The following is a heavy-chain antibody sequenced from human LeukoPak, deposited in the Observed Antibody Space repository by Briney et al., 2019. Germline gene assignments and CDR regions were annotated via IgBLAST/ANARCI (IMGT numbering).Heavy chain of an antibody. V-gene: IGHV4-39*01. CDR1: GGSISSSRYY. J-gene: IGHJ4*02. CDR3: ASRFLEWLLTPDY. Sequence: ASETLSLTCTVSGGSISSSRYYWGWIRQPPGKGLEWIGSIYYSGSTYYNPSLKSRVTISVDTSKNQFSLKLSSVTAADTAVYYCASRFLEWLLTPDYWGQGTLVTVSS. D-gene: IGHD3-3*01. CDR2: IYYSGST.